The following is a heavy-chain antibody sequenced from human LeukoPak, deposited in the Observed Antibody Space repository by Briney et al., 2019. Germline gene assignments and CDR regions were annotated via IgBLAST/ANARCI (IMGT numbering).Heavy chain of an antibody. CDR3: ARSCRILDIVATIRARLGGNGFDI. CDR2: IYTSGST. D-gene: IGHD5-12*01. J-gene: IGHJ3*02. Sequence: PSETLSLTCTVSGGSISSYYWNWVRQPAGKGLEWIGRIYTSGSTNYNPSLKSRVTIAVETSKNQFSLKLSSVTAADKAVYYCARSCRILDIVATIRARLGGNGFDIWGQGTMVTVSS. V-gene: IGHV4-4*07. CDR1: GGSISSYY.